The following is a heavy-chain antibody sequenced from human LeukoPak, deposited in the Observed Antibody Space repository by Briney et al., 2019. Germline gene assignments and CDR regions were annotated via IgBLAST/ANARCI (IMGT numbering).Heavy chain of an antibody. CDR1: GGSISSSTYY. V-gene: IGHV4-39*01. D-gene: IGHD2-2*01. J-gene: IGHJ4*02. Sequence: KPSETLSLTCTVSGGSISSSTYYWGWIRQPPGKGLEWIGTIYYSGSTYYNASLKSRVTISVDTSRNQFSLKLSSVTAADTAVYYCARAYCSSASCAKLGYFDYWGQGTLVTVSS. CDR2: IYYSGST. CDR3: ARAYCSSASCAKLGYFDY.